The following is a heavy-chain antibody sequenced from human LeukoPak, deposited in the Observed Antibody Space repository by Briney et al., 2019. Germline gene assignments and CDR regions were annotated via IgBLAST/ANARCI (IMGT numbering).Heavy chain of an antibody. D-gene: IGHD6-13*01. CDR1: GGSISSYY. CDR2: IYYSGST. Sequence: SETLSLTCTVSGGSISSYYWSWIRHPPGKGLEWIGYIYYSGSTNYNPSLKSRVTISVDTSKNQFSLKLSSVTAADTAVYYCARARYSSSWYRGRNWFDPWGQGTLVTVSS. V-gene: IGHV4-59*01. CDR3: ARARYSSSWYRGRNWFDP. J-gene: IGHJ5*02.